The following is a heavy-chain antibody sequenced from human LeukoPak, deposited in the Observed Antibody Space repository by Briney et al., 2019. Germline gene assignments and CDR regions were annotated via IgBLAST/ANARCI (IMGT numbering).Heavy chain of an antibody. J-gene: IGHJ5*02. Sequence: GESLKISCKGSGYSFTSYWIGWVRQTPGKGLEWMGVIYPGDSRTRYNPSFEGQVTISADKSINTAYLQWSSLKASDTAMYYCACREFYSPWPGPWGQGTLITVSS. CDR2: IYPGDSRT. CDR3: ACREFYSPWPGP. V-gene: IGHV5-51*01. D-gene: IGHD5-18*01. CDR1: GYSFTSYW.